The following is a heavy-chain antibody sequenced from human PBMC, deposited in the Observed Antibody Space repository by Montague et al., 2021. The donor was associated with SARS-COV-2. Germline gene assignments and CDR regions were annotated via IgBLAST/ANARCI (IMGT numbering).Heavy chain of an antibody. Sequence: TLSLTCAVSGGSINSSNYWNWLRQHPEKGLELIGYIYYSVSTNYNPSLRSQVTISEDTAKNQFSLKLTSVTAADTAVYYCARDKEMIFWGQGILVTASS. J-gene: IGHJ4*02. CDR2: IYYSVST. CDR1: GGSINSSNY. V-gene: IGHV4-31*11. D-gene: IGHD2-15*01. CDR3: ARDKEMIF.